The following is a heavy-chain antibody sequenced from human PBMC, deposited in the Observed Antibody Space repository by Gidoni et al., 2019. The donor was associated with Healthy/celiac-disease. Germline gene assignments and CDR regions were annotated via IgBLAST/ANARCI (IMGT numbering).Heavy chain of an antibody. CDR3: ARQGVVPGAMNWFDP. J-gene: IGHJ5*02. Sequence: QLQLQESGPGLVTPSQTLSLTCTVSGGSISSSSYYWVGIRQPPGKGLEWIGSIYYSGSTYYNPARKSRVTISVDTSKNQFSLKLSSVTAADTAVYYCARQGVVPGAMNWFDPWGQGTLVTVSS. D-gene: IGHD2-2*01. CDR1: GGSISSSSYY. V-gene: IGHV4-39*01. CDR2: IYYSGST.